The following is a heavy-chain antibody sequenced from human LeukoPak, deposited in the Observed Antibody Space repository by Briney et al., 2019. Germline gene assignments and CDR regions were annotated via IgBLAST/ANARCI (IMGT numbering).Heavy chain of an antibody. V-gene: IGHV3-43D*04. CDR2: ISWDGGST. CDR3: AKGLGYCSSTSCYAGGAFDY. CDR1: GFTFDDYA. D-gene: IGHD2-2*01. J-gene: IGHJ4*02. Sequence: GGSLRLSCAASGFTFDDYAMHWVRQAPGKGLEWVSLISWDGGSTYYADSVKGRFTISRDNSKNSLYLQVNSLRAEDTALYYCAKGLGYCSSTSCYAGGAFDYWGQGTLVTVSS.